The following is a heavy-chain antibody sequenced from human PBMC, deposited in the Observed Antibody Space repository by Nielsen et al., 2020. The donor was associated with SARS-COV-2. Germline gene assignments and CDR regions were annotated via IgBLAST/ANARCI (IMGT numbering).Heavy chain of an antibody. D-gene: IGHD3-9*01. CDR3: AKDRAIFMIYFTRGGPDF. CDR2: ISSSSSTI. J-gene: IGHJ4*02. V-gene: IGHV3-48*01. Sequence: GGSLRLSCAASGFTFSSYSMNWVRQAPGKGLEWVSYISSSSSTIYYADSVKGRFTISRDNAKNSLYLQMNSLRAEDTAVYYCAKDRAIFMIYFTRGGPDFWGQGTLVTVSS. CDR1: GFTFSSYS.